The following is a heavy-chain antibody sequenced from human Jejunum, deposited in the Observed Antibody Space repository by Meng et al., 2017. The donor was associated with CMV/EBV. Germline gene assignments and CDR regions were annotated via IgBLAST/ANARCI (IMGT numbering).Heavy chain of an antibody. D-gene: IGHD3-10*01. CDR2: VSYSGST. Sequence: VSSGSISYNSWSWIRQSARKGLEWIGSVSYSGSTNYNPSLKSRVIISMDTSENQFSLKVTSVTAGDTAVYYCARWSGSGNYPFADYWGQGTLVTVSS. V-gene: IGHV4-59*01. J-gene: IGHJ4*02. CDR3: ARWSGSGNYPFADY. CDR1: SGSISYNS.